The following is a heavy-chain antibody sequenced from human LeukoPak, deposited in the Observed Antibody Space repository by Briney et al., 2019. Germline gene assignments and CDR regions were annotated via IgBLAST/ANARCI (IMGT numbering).Heavy chain of an antibody. D-gene: IGHD3-10*01. J-gene: IGHJ6*02. V-gene: IGHV4-31*03. CDR1: GGSISSGGYY. CDR3: ARGLGMVRGVAWFDPWGQGTLVTVSSGGLRRYYYYYGMDV. CDR2: IYYSGST. Sequence: SSQTLSLTCTVSGGSISSGGYYWSWIRQHPGKGLEWIGYIYYSGSTYYNPSLKSRVTISVDTSKNQFSLKLSSVTAADTAVYYCARGLGMVRGVAWFDPWGQGTLVTVSSGGLRRYYYYYGMDVWGQGTTVTVSS.